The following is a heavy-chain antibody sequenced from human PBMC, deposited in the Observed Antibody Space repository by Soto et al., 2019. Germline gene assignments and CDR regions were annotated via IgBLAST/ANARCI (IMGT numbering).Heavy chain of an antibody. CDR3: ARVPQPTSVYAMDV. CDR1: GGNFTSYA. J-gene: IGHJ6*02. Sequence: QVQLVQSGAEVKKPGSSVKVSCKVYGGNFTSYAINWVRQAPGQGLEWMGWIIPVLGTAYYAQKIQGRATITAAKSTTTAYMGLSGLTSGDTAVYSCARVPQPTSVYAMDVWGQGPTFSVSS. D-gene: IGHD2-8*01. V-gene: IGHV1-69*06. CDR2: IIPVLGTA.